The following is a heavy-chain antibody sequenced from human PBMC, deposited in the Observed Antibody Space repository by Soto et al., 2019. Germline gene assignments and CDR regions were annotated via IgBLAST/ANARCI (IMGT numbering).Heavy chain of an antibody. V-gene: IGHV1-18*01. D-gene: IGHD3-10*01. CDR2: ISVFNGDT. CDR3: ATKDDHKDDEPYYSGWDV. J-gene: IGHJ6*02. Sequence: ASVKVSCKAIGYTSSSYGINWVRQAPGQGLEWMGWISVFNGDTKYAQKFQGRVAITKDPGTSTAHMELRSLRSDDAAVYFCATKDDHKDDEPYYSGWDVWGRGTTVTLSS. CDR1: GYTSSSYG.